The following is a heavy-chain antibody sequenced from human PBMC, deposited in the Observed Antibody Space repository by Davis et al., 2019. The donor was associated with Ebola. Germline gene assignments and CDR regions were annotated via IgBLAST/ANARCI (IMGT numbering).Heavy chain of an antibody. CDR1: GFTFSSYA. J-gene: IGHJ4*02. V-gene: IGHV3-64D*08. Sequence: GGSLRLSCAASGFTFSSYAMSWVRQAPGKGLEYVSVISSSGKTYYADSVKGRFTISRDNSQNNVYLQMTSLRVEDTAVYYCVKEGTTTIWVDSDNWGQGTLVIVAS. CDR2: ISSSGKT. D-gene: IGHD1-26*01. CDR3: VKEGTTTIWVDSDN.